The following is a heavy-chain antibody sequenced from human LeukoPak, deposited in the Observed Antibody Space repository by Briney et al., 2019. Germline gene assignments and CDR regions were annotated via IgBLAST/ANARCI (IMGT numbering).Heavy chain of an antibody. V-gene: IGHV1-18*01. CDR3: ARVGLVRLRYYFDY. D-gene: IGHD6-6*01. CDR2: ISAYNGNT. CDR1: GYTFTSYG. Sequence: GASVKVSCKASGYTFTSYGISWVRHSPGQGLEWMGWISAYNGNTNYAQKLQGRVTMTTDTSTSTAYMELRSLRSDDTAVYYCARVGLVRLRYYFDYWGQGTLVTVSS. J-gene: IGHJ4*02.